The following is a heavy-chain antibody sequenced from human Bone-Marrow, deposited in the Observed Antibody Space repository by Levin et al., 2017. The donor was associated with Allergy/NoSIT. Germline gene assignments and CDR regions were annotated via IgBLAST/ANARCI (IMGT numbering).Heavy chain of an antibody. J-gene: IGHJ6*02. CDR1: GFTFSGSA. Sequence: GGSLRLSCAASGFTFSGSAMHWVRQASGKGLEWVGRIRSKANSYATAYAASVKGRFTISRDDSKNTAYLQMNSLKTEDTAVYYCTRGLGGEVEWLSPYYYYYGMDVWGQGTTVTVSS. D-gene: IGHD3-3*01. CDR2: IRSKANSYAT. V-gene: IGHV3-73*01. CDR3: TRGLGGEVEWLSPYYYYYGMDV.